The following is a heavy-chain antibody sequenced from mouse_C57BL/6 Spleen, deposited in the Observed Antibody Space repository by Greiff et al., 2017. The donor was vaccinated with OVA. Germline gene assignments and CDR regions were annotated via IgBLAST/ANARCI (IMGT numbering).Heavy chain of an antibody. Sequence: VQLQQSGAELVRPGASVTLSCKASGYTFTDYEMHWVKQTPVHGLEWIGAIDPETGGTAYNQKFKGKAILTADKSSSTAYMELRSLTSEDSAVYYCTAYYSPWFAYWGQGTLVTVSA. CDR2: IDPETGGT. CDR1: GYTFTDYE. D-gene: IGHD2-12*01. V-gene: IGHV1-15*01. CDR3: TAYYSPWFAY. J-gene: IGHJ3*01.